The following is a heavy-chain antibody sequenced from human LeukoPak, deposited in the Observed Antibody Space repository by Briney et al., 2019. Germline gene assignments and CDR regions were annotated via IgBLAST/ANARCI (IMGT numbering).Heavy chain of an antibody. CDR2: INHSGST. D-gene: IGHD3-22*01. J-gene: IGHJ4*02. CDR3: ARVRGTYYYDSSGPSPYYFDY. Sequence: PSETLSLTCAVYGGSFSGYYWSWIRQPPGKGLEWIGEINHSGSTNYNPSLKSRVTISVDTFKNQFSLKLSSVTAADTAVYYCARVRGTYYYDSSGPSPYYFDYWGQGTLVTVSS. CDR1: GGSFSGYY. V-gene: IGHV4-34*01.